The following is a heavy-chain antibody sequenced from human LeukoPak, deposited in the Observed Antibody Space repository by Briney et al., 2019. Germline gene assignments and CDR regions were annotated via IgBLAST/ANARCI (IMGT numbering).Heavy chain of an antibody. Sequence: PGGSLRLSCAASGFTFSSYGMHWVRQAPGKGLEWVAFIRYDGSNKYYADSVKGRFTISRDNSKNTLYLQMNSLKAEDTAVYYXXXXLGYIAVAGHDYWGQGTLVTVSS. D-gene: IGHD6-19*01. CDR2: IRYDGSNK. CDR1: GFTFSSYG. CDR3: XXXLGYIAVAGHDY. J-gene: IGHJ4*02. V-gene: IGHV3-30*02.